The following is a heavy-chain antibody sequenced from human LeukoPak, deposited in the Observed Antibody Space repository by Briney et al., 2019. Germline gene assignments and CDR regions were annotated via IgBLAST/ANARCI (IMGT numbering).Heavy chain of an antibody. V-gene: IGHV3-48*02. D-gene: IGHD6-13*01. Sequence: GGSLRLFCAAYGFTFSNYAMNWLRQAPGKGLEWVSYISSSSSTIYYADSMKGRFTISRDNAKNSLYLQMNSLRDEDTAVYYCKGSSWYNYYYMDVWGKGTTVTVSS. CDR3: KGSSWYNYYYMDV. CDR1: GFTFSNYA. J-gene: IGHJ6*03. CDR2: ISSSSSTI.